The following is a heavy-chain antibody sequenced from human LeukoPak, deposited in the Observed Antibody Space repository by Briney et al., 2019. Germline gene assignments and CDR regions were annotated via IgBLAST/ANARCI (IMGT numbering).Heavy chain of an antibody. CDR2: MNPNSGNT. Sequence: ASVKVSCKASGYTFTSYDINWVRQATGQGLEWMGWMNPNSGNTGYAQKFQGRVTMTRNTSISTAYMELSSLRSEDTAVYYCASFLPVVHYYYGMDVWGQGTTVTVSS. CDR1: GYTFTSYD. V-gene: IGHV1-8*01. D-gene: IGHD4-23*01. J-gene: IGHJ6*02. CDR3: ASFLPVVHYYYGMDV.